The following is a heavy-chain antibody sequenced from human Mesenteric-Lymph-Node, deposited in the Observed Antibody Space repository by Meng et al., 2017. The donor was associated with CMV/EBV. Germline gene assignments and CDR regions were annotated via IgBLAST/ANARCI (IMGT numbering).Heavy chain of an antibody. CDR1: GFTFSSYS. V-gene: IGHV3-48*04. CDR3: ARGNYYGMDV. J-gene: IGHJ6*02. Sequence: GGSLRLSCAASGFTFSSYSMNWVRQAPGKGLEWVSYISSSSSTIYYADSVKGRFTISRDNAKNTLDLQMNSLRAEDTAVYYCARGNYYGMDVWGQGTTVTVSS. CDR2: ISSSSSTI.